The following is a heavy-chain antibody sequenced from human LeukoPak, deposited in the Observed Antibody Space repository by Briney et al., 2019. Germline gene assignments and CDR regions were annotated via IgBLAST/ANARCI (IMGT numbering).Heavy chain of an antibody. CDR2: ISYSAST. CDR1: GASISSHY. Sequence: SETLSLTCTDSGASISSHYWSWIRQPPGKGLEWIGYISYSASTNYNPSLKSRVTISVDTSKNQFSLKLRSVTAADTAVYFCAIYYYDSSGYYYFDYWGQGTLVSVSS. J-gene: IGHJ4*02. V-gene: IGHV4-59*11. D-gene: IGHD3-22*01. CDR3: AIYYYDSSGYYYFDY.